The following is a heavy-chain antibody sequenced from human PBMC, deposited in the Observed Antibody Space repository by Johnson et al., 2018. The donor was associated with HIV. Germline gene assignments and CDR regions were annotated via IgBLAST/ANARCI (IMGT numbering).Heavy chain of an antibody. J-gene: IGHJ3*02. V-gene: IGHV3-7*01. Sequence: VQLVESGGGLVQPGGSLRLSCAASGFTFRSYWMSWVRQAPGKGLEWVANIKQDGREKYYVDSVKGRFTISSDNAKNSLYLQMNSLRAEDTAVYYCATLKGPRLHIAARRPDAFDIWGQGTMVTVSS. CDR2: IKQDGREK. CDR3: ATLKGPRLHIAARRPDAFDI. D-gene: IGHD6-6*01. CDR1: GFTFRSYW.